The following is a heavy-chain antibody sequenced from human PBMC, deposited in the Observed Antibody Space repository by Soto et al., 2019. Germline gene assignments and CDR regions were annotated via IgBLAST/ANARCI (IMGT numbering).Heavy chain of an antibody. CDR2: ISYDGSNK. J-gene: IGHJ4*02. CDR1: GFTFSSYA. Sequence: PVGSLRLSCAASGFTFSSYAMHWVRQAPGKGLEWVAVISYDGSNKYYADSVKGRFTISRDNSKNTLYLQMNSLRAEDTAVYYFARDSDSVRRVFDYWGQGTLVTVSS. CDR3: ARDSDSVRRVFDY. D-gene: IGHD3-10*01. V-gene: IGHV3-30-3*01.